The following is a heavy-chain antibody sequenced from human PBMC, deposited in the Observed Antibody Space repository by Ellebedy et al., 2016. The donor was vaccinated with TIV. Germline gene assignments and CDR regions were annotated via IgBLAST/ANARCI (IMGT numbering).Heavy chain of an antibody. D-gene: IGHD6-6*01. CDR2: ISFDGSIK. CDR3: ARVEGYSSSSSYLDY. CDR1: GFTFSNYA. V-gene: IGHV3-30-3*01. J-gene: IGHJ4*02. Sequence: GGSLRLXXAASGFTFSNYAMHWVRQAPGKGLQWLAVISFDGSIKSYADSVKGRFTISRDNSENTLYLQMNSLRLEDTALYYCARVEGYSSSSSYLDYWGRGTPVTVSS.